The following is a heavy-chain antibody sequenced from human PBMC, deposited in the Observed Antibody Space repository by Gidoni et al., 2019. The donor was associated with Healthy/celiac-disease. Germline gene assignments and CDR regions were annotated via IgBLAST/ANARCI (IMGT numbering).Heavy chain of an antibody. CDR3: AKLLEPPWTRGYYDSSGLFDY. J-gene: IGHJ4*02. V-gene: IGHV3-23*01. CDR1: GFTFSSYA. Sequence: EVQLLESGGGLVQPGGSLRLSCAASGFTFSSYAMSWVRQAPGKGLEWVSAISGSGGSTYYADSVKGRFTISRDNSKNTLYLQMNSLRAEDTAVYYCAKLLEPPWTRGYYDSSGLFDYWGQGTLVTVSS. CDR2: ISGSGGST. D-gene: IGHD3-22*01.